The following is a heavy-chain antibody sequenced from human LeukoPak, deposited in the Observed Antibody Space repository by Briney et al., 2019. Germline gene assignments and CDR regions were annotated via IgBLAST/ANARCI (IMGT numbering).Heavy chain of an antibody. Sequence: PGGSLRLSCAASGFTFNTSWMTWVRQAPGKGLEWVANIKQDGSEKNYVDSVKGRFTISRDNAKNSLYLQMDSLKVEDTAVYYCARGMLGGSYWGQGTLVTVSS. V-gene: IGHV3-7*04. CDR2: IKQDGSEK. CDR3: ARGMLGGSY. D-gene: IGHD2-8*01. J-gene: IGHJ4*02. CDR1: GFTFNTSW.